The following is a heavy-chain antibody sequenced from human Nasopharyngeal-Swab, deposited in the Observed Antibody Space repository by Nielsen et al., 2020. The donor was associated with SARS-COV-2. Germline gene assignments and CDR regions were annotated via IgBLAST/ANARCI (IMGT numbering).Heavy chain of an antibody. CDR1: GYTFTSYD. V-gene: IGHV1-8*03. D-gene: IGHD2-2*01. CDR2: MNPNSGNT. CDR3: ARVYCSSTSCFYGMDV. Sequence: GGSLRLSCKASGYTFTSYDINWVRQATGQGLEWMGWMNPNSGNTGCAQKFQGRVTITRNTSISTAYMELSSLRSEDTAVYYCARVYCSSTSCFYGMDVWGQGTTVTVSS. J-gene: IGHJ6*02.